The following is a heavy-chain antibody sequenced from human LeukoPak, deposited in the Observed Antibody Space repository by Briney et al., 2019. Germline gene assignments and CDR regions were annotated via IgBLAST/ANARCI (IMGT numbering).Heavy chain of an antibody. D-gene: IGHD3-16*02. CDR3: ARAFQSLGGLPLPDY. V-gene: IGHV7-4-1*02. Sequence: ASVKVSCKASGYTFTSNALNWVRQSPGQGLQWMGWIHTDTGNPTYAQGFTGRFVFSLDTSVSTTYLQISSLKAEDTAVYFCARAFQSLGGLPLPDYWGQGTLLTVSS. CDR2: IHTDTGNP. CDR1: GYTFTSNA. J-gene: IGHJ4*02.